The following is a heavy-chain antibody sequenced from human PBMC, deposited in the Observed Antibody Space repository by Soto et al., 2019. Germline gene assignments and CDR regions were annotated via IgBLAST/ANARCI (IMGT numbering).Heavy chain of an antibody. D-gene: IGHD3-9*01. V-gene: IGHV4-59*08. CDR1: GGSISSYY. J-gene: IGHJ4*02. Sequence: SETLSLTCTVSGGSISSYYWSWIRQPPGKGLEWIGYIYYTGSTNYNPSLKSRVTISVDTSKNQFSLKLTSVTAADTAVYYCARHSTLSKYDILTGYHYYFDYWGQGTLVTVSS. CDR3: ARHSTLSKYDILTGYHYYFDY. CDR2: IYYTGST.